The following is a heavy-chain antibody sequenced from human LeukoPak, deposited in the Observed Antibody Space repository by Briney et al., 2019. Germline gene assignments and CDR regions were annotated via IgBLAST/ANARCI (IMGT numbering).Heavy chain of an antibody. CDR2: IFYTGKT. CDR3: ARVFDS. V-gene: IGHV4-39*07. Sequence: SETLCLTCTVSGGSVYTSDYYWGWVRQPPGKGPEWIGDIFYTGKTNYNPSLKSRVSISIDTSKNQFSLKLTSVTAADTAVYYCARVFDSWGQGTLVTVSS. CDR1: GGSVYTSDYY. J-gene: IGHJ4*02.